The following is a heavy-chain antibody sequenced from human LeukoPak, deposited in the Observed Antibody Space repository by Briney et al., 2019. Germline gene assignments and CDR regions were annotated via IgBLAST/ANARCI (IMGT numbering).Heavy chain of an antibody. CDR1: GFTFDDYA. V-gene: IGHV3-9*01. CDR3: VKDGGRDTAAAYY. CDR2: ILRNSGSI. J-gene: IGHJ4*02. Sequence: PGGSLRLSCAASGFTFDDYAMHWVRPAPGKGLEWVSGILRNSGSIGYADSVKGRFTISRDDAKNSLYLQMNSLRAENTALYYCVKDGGRDTAAAYYWGQGTLASVSS. D-gene: IGHD6-13*01.